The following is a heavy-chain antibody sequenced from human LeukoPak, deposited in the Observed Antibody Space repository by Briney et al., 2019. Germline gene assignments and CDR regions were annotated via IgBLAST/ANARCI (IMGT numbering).Heavy chain of an antibody. V-gene: IGHV2-5*01. CDR3: AHSLRFLEWLLFDY. CDR2: IYWNDDK. J-gene: IGHJ4*02. D-gene: IGHD3-3*01. Sequence: SGPTLVNPTQTLTLTCTFSGFSLRTSGVGVGWIRQPPGKALEGLTLIYWNDDKRYSPSLKSRLTITKDTSKNQVVLTMTNMDPVDTATYYCAHSLRFLEWLLFDYWGQGTLVTVSS. CDR1: GFSLRTSGVG.